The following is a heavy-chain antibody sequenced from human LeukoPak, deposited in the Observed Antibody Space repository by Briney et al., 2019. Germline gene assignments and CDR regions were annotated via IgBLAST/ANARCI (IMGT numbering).Heavy chain of an antibody. CDR3: ATPLTSKWSSSWYSGHFDY. CDR2: ISADGRDK. D-gene: IGHD6-13*01. V-gene: IGHV3-30*04. J-gene: IGHJ4*02. Sequence: GEFLRLSCVDSGFSFSDYAMHWVRQAPGKGLEWVAVISADGRDKYYIDSVRGRFTISRDNSKTTMFLQMNSLEVEDTAVYYCATPLTSKWSSSWYSGHFDYWGQGALVTVPS. CDR1: GFSFSDYA.